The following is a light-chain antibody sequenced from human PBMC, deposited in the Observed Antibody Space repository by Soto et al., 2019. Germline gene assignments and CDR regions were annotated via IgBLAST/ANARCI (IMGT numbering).Light chain of an antibody. CDR3: QQSYSTPIT. V-gene: IGKV1-39*01. CDR2: AAS. Sequence: ENQRTQSPSARCSAPGNRLXSPSRASQSISSYLNWYQQKPGKAPKLLIYAASSLQSGVPSRFSGSGSGTDFTLTISSLQPEDFATYYCQQSYSTPITSGQGTRLETK. J-gene: IGKJ5*01. CDR1: QSISSY.